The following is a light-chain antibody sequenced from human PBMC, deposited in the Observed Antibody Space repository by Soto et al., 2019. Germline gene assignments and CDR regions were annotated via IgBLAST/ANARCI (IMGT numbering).Light chain of an antibody. Sequence: EIVLTQSPGTLALSPGERVTLSCRASQSISSTYLAWYQQKPGQAPRLLIYGASTRATGIPDRFSGSGSVTDFTLTISGLEPEDFAVYYCQQYGRPPAFTFGPGTKVDIK. CDR3: QQYGRPPAFT. CDR1: QSISSTY. V-gene: IGKV3-20*01. J-gene: IGKJ3*01. CDR2: GAS.